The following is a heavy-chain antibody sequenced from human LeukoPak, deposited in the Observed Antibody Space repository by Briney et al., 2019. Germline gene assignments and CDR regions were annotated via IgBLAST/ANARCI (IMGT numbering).Heavy chain of an antibody. V-gene: IGHV3-23*01. CDR3: AKDATYYDFWSGYYDPQAAYYFDY. Sequence: GGSLRLSCAASGFTFSSYAMSWVRQAPGKELEWVSAISGSGGSTYYADSVKGRFTISRDNSKNTLYLQMNSLRAEDTAVYYCAKDATYYDFWSGYYDPQAAYYFDYWGQGTLVTVSS. CDR1: GFTFSSYA. CDR2: ISGSGGST. D-gene: IGHD3-3*01. J-gene: IGHJ4*02.